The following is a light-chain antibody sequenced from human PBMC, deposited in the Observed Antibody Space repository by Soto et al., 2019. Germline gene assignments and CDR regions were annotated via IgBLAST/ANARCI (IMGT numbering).Light chain of an antibody. J-gene: IGKJ1*01. Sequence: EIVLTPSPGTLSLSPGEGATLACRASQSVRSTYLAWYQQKPGQAPRLLIYGASSRATGIPDRFSGSGSGTDFTLTISRLEPEDSAVYYCQQYGNSPQTFGQGTKVDNK. CDR1: QSVRSTY. CDR3: QQYGNSPQT. CDR2: GAS. V-gene: IGKV3-20*01.